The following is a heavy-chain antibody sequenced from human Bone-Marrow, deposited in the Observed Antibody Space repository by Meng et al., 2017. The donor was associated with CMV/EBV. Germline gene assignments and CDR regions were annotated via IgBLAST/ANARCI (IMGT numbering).Heavy chain of an antibody. D-gene: IGHD6-13*01. CDR3: ARTLGGSTFDVFDI. V-gene: IGHV3-20*04. CDR1: GFTFDDYG. J-gene: IGHJ3*02. Sequence: GESLKISCAASGFTFDDYGMSWDRQAPGKGLEWVSSFYWNGGSTNYGDFVKGRFTISRDNAKNSLYLQMNTLRAEDTALYYCARTLGGSTFDVFDIWGQGTMVTVSS. CDR2: FYWNGGST.